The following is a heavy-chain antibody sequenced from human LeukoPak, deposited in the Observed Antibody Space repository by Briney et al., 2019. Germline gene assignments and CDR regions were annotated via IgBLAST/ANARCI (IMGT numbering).Heavy chain of an antibody. CDR1: GRSIIGYH. CDR3: ARDPTTVVSVPYYFDD. Sequence: PSETLSLTCGLFGRSIIGYHWNWIRQSPGKGLEWIGEINHSGSANYNPSFKSRVTISLDTSKNQFSLELRSVTAPVTPVYYCARDPTTVVSVPYYFDDWGQGTLVTVSS. V-gene: IGHV4-34*01. CDR2: INHSGSA. J-gene: IGHJ4*02. D-gene: IGHD4-11*01.